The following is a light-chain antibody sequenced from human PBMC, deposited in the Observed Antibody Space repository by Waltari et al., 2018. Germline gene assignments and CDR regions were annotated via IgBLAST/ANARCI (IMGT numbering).Light chain of an antibody. CDR2: KDN. J-gene: IGLJ3*02. Sequence: SYELTQPPSVAVSPGQTARITCSGDALPEQYANWYQQKAGQAPMLVINKDNERPSGIPERYSGSSSGTIVTLTISGVQAEDEADYYCQSADSSGAYRVFGGGTKLTVL. CDR1: ALPEQY. V-gene: IGLV3-25*03. CDR3: QSADSSGAYRV.